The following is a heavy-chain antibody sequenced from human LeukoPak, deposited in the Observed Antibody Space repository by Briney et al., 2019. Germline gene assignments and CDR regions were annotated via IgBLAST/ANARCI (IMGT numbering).Heavy chain of an antibody. CDR1: GYTFDVYY. Sequence: ASVTVSCKASGYTFDVYYIHWVRQAPGQGLEWMGIFNPSGSNTNYAQRFQGRVTLTRDTSTTTVYMDLSGLRPDDTAVYYCARGRTVTNDFDLWGRGTLLTVSS. CDR3: ARGRTVTNDFDL. CDR2: FNPSGSNT. J-gene: IGHJ2*01. V-gene: IGHV1-46*02. D-gene: IGHD4-17*01.